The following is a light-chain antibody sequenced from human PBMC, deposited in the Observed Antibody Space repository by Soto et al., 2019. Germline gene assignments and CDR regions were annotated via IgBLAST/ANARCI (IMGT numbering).Light chain of an antibody. J-gene: IGLJ2*01. CDR2: DVN. CDR1: SSDVGYYNY. CDR3: CSQVGTDSVI. V-gene: IGLV2-11*01. Sequence: QSALTQPRSVSGSPGQSVTISCTGTSSDVGYYNYVSWYQQYPGKAPNLMIFDVNRRPSGVPDRFSGSKSGNTASLTISGLQAEDEADYYCCSQVGTDSVIFGGGTKLTVL.